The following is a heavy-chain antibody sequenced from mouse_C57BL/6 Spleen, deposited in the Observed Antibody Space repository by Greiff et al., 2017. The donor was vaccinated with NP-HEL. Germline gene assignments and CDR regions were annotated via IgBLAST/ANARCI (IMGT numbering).Heavy chain of an antibody. D-gene: IGHD3-2*02. CDR1: GYTFTDYE. J-gene: IGHJ3*01. Sequence: QVQLQQSGAELVRPGASVTLSCKASGYTFTDYEMHWVKQTPVHGLEWIGAIDPETGGTAYNQKFKGKAILTADKSSSTAYMEIRSLTSEDSAVYYCTRADSSGPLAYWGQGTLVTVSA. CDR2: IDPETGGT. CDR3: TRADSSGPLAY. V-gene: IGHV1-15*01.